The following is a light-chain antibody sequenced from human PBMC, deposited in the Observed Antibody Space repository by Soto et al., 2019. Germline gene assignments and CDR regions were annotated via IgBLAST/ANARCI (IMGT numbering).Light chain of an antibody. J-gene: IGLJ1*01. Sequence: SYELAQPPSVSVAPGQTAKITCWGDKIGSKFVHGYKQRPGQAPVAVVFNATDRPSGIPDRISASRSGDTATLTISRVDAGDEADYYCQVWASTAEFFVFGSGTKVTVL. V-gene: IGLV3-21*02. CDR3: QVWASTAEFFV. CDR2: NAT. CDR1: KIGSKF.